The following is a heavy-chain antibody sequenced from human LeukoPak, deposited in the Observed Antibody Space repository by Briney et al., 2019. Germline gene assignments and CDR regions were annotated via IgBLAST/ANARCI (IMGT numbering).Heavy chain of an antibody. CDR1: GYTFASYG. V-gene: IGHV1-2*02. J-gene: IGHJ4*02. CDR3: ARVGYSGYDYRTYDY. CDR2: INPNSGGT. Sequence: GASVKVSCKTSGYTFASYGISWVRQAPGQGLEWMGWINPNSGGTNYAQKFQGRVTMTRDTSISTAYMELSRLRSDDTAVYYCARVGYSGYDYRTYDYWGQGTLVTVSS. D-gene: IGHD5-12*01.